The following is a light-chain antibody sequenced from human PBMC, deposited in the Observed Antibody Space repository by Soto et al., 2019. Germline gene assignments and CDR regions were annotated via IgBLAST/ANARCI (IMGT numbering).Light chain of an antibody. Sequence: DIHMTQSPSSLSASLRDSVTITYRASQSISTYLNWYHQKPGKAPDLLIYAASSVKSGVTSRFSGSGSGTHFTLTITGLQPADFATYYCQQNYSIPITFGQGTRMGIK. CDR1: QSISTY. CDR2: AAS. V-gene: IGKV1-39*01. CDR3: QQNYSIPIT. J-gene: IGKJ5*01.